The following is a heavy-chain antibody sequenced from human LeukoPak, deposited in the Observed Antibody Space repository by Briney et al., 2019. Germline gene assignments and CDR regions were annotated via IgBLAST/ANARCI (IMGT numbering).Heavy chain of an antibody. Sequence: ASVKVSXKASGYTFTSYGISWVRQAPGQGLEWMGWISAYNGNTNYAQKLQGRVTMTTDTSTSTAYMELRSLRSDDTAVYYCARDSSAYYYDSSGYYLGIKSYYLDYWGQGTLVTVSS. V-gene: IGHV1-18*01. CDR2: ISAYNGNT. CDR1: GYTFTSYG. CDR3: ARDSSAYYYDSSGYYLGIKSYYLDY. D-gene: IGHD3-22*01. J-gene: IGHJ4*02.